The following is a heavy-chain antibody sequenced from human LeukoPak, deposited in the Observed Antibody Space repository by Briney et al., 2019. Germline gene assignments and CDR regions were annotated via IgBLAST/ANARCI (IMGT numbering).Heavy chain of an antibody. CDR3: AAVGYYYDSSGYHHYFDY. D-gene: IGHD3-22*01. CDR2: IVVGSGNT. V-gene: IGHV1-58*02. CDR1: GFTFTSSA. Sequence: GTSVKVSCKASGFTFTSSAMQWVRQARGQRLEWIGWIVVGSGNTNYAQKFQERVTITRDMSTSTAYMELSSLRSEDTAVCYCAAVGYYYDSSGYHHYFDYWGQGTLVTVSS. J-gene: IGHJ4*02.